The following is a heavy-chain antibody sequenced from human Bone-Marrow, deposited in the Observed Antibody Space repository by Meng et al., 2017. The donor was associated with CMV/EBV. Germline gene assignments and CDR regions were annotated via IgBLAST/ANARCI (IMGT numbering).Heavy chain of an antibody. CDR3: VRDFSKGPYYYYGMDV. CDR1: GFSFSDSW. V-gene: IGHV3-7*01. Sequence: GGSLRLSCGASGFSFSDSWMSWVRQAPGKGLEWVANIDQHGSEKYYADSVKGRFTISRDNAKNSLYLQMNSLRAEDTAMYYCVRDFSKGPYYYYGMDVWGQGTTVTVSS. J-gene: IGHJ6*02. D-gene: IGHD6-13*01. CDR2: IDQHGSEK.